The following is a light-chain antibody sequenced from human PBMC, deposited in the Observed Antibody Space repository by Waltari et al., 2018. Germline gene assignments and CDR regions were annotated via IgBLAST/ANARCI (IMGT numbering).Light chain of an antibody. Sequence: SFALTQPPSVSVSPGQTARITCSAEDLSKHYALWYQQKPGQAPVLVIYKDTERPSGIPERLSGSSSGTTVTLTISGVQAEDEADYFCQSADGTTNSVVFGGGTKLTVL. CDR3: QSADGTTNSVV. J-gene: IGLJ2*01. V-gene: IGLV3-25*03. CDR2: KDT. CDR1: DLSKHY.